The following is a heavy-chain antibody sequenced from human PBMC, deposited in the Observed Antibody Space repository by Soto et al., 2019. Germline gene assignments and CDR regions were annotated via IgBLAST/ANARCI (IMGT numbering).Heavy chain of an antibody. Sequence: EVQLVESGGVVVQPGGSLRLSCAASGFTFDDYTMHWVRQAPGKGLEWVSLISWDGGSTYYADSVKGRFTISRDNSKNSLYLQMNSLRTEDTAVYYCAKGADKSLFHYYDSSGYYNYYFDYWGQGTLVTVSS. CDR3: AKGADKSLFHYYDSSGYYNYYFDY. CDR1: GFTFDDYT. CDR2: ISWDGGST. J-gene: IGHJ4*02. V-gene: IGHV3-43*01. D-gene: IGHD3-22*01.